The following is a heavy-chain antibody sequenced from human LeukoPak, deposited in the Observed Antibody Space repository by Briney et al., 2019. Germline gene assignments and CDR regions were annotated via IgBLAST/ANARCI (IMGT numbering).Heavy chain of an antibody. CDR2: IYYSGST. V-gene: IGHV4-61*05. CDR3: ARQGGGFWYFDL. J-gene: IGHJ2*01. CDR1: GGSISSSSYY. Sequence: SETLSLTCTVPGGSISSSSYYWSWIRQPPGKGLEWIGYIYYSGSTNYNPSLKSRVTISVDTSKNQFSLKLSSVTAADTAVYYCARQGGGFWYFDLWGRGTLVTVSS. D-gene: IGHD6-25*01.